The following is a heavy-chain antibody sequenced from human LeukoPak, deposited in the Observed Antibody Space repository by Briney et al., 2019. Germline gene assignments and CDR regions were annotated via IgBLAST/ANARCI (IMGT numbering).Heavy chain of an antibody. D-gene: IGHD2-2*03. CDR3: AKSLGYCSSTSCPADAFDI. CDR2: ISGSGGST. CDR1: VFTFSSYA. J-gene: IGHJ3*02. V-gene: IGHV3-23*01. Sequence: GGSLRLSCAASVFTFSSYAMSWVRQAPGKGLEWVSAISGSGGSTYYADSVKGRFTISRDNSKNTLYLQMNSLRAEDTAVYYCAKSLGYCSSTSCPADAFDIWGQGTMVTVSS.